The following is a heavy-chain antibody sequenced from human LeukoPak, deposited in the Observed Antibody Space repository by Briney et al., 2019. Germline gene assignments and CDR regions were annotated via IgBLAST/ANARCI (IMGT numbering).Heavy chain of an antibody. CDR3: ARELNSSGLDV. J-gene: IGHJ6*04. D-gene: IGHD3-22*01. CDR1: GGSISSYY. Sequence: PSETLSLTCTVSGGSISSYYWSWIRQPPGKGLEWIGYIYYSGSTNYNPSLKSRVTISVDTSKNQFSLKLSSVTAADTAVYYCARELNSSGLDVWGKGTTVTVSS. CDR2: IYYSGST. V-gene: IGHV4-59*01.